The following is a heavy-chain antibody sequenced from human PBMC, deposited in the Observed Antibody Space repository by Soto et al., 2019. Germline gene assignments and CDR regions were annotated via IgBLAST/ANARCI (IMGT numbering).Heavy chain of an antibody. D-gene: IGHD3-10*01. J-gene: IGHJ6*02. Sequence: QVQLVESGGGVVQPGRSLRLSCAASGFTFRDHAMHWVRQAPGKGREWLAIIWNDGSNKFYAGSVQGRFTISRDNSKNRVYRQMNTLSAKDTAGYYCARALFPAGDIYAMAVWGQGTTVTSP. CDR2: IWNDGSNK. CDR1: GFTFRDHA. V-gene: IGHV3-33*01. CDR3: ARALFPAGDIYAMAV.